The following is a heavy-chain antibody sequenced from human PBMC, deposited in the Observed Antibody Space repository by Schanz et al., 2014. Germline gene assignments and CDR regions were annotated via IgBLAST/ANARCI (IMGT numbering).Heavy chain of an antibody. CDR3: ARDLISSGWYG. D-gene: IGHD6-19*01. CDR1: GFTVSKNY. J-gene: IGHJ4*02. CDR2: ISGSSSTK. V-gene: IGHV3-11*01. Sequence: VQLVESGGGLVQPGGSLRLSCAASGFTVSKNYMSWVRQAPGKGLEWVSYISGSSSTKYYADSVKGRFTISRDNAKNSLYLQMNSLRVEDTAVYYCARDLISSGWYGWGQGTLVTVSS.